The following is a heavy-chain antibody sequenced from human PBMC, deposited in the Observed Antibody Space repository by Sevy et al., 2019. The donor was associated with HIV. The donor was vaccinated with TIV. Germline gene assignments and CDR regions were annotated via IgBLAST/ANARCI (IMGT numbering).Heavy chain of an antibody. CDR2: ISYHGTNT. V-gene: IGHV3-30-3*01. CDR3: ARGRKTTEEWLEELDYYYGLDV. J-gene: IGHJ6*02. D-gene: IGHD2-8*01. Sequence: GGSLRLSCAASGFTFNTHAMHWVRQAPGKGLEWVALISYHGTNTYYADSVKGRFTISRDNSKNTLYLQMNSLRDEDTAIYYCARGRKTTEEWLEELDYYYGLDVWGQGTTVTVSS. CDR1: GFTFNTHA.